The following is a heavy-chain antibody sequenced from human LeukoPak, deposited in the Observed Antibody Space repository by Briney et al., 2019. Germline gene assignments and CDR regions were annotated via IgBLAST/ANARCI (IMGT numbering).Heavy chain of an antibody. Sequence: ASVKVSCKTSGYTFATSGISWERQAPGQGREGLGWISAFNGNTNSAQTFQDRVTMTTDTSTSTAYMELSSLRSEDTAVYYFARDYHYDILTGTFSPYYYGMDVWGQGTTVTVSS. CDR1: GYTFATSG. J-gene: IGHJ6*02. CDR3: ARDYHYDILTGTFSPYYYGMDV. D-gene: IGHD3-9*01. V-gene: IGHV1-18*01. CDR2: ISAFNGNT.